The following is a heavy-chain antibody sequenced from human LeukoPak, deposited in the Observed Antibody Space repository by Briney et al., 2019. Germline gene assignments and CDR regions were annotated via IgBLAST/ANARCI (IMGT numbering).Heavy chain of an antibody. CDR1: GGSISSGDYY. J-gene: IGHJ4*02. CDR2: IYYSGST. CDR3: ASVDPSNDYFDY. Sequence: SQTLSLTCTVSGGSISSGDYYWSWIRQPPGKGLEWIGYIYYSGSTYYNPSLKSRVTISVDTSKNQFSLKLSSVTAADTAVYYCASVDPSNDYFDYWGQGTLVTVSS. D-gene: IGHD4-11*01. V-gene: IGHV4-30-4*08.